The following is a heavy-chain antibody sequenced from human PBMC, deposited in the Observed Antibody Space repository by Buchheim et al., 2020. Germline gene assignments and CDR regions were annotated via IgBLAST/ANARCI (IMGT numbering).Heavy chain of an antibody. CDR1: GFTFSSYS. D-gene: IGHD5-12*01. CDR3: ARVGYSGYDYDLQDLLEGRKEPLLVGSEYGMDV. V-gene: IGHV3-21*01. J-gene: IGHJ6*02. Sequence: EVQLVESGGGLVKPGGSLRLSCAASGFTFSSYSMNWVRQAPGKGLEWVSSISSSSSYTYYADSVKGRFTISRDNAKNSLYLQMNSLRAEDTAVYYCARVGYSGYDYDLQDLLEGRKEPLLVGSEYGMDVWGQGTT. CDR2: ISSSSSYT.